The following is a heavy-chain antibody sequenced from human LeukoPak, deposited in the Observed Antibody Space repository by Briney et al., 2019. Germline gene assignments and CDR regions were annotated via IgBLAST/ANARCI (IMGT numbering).Heavy chain of an antibody. D-gene: IGHD2-21*02. CDR1: GFTFSSYG. V-gene: IGHV3-23*01. Sequence: GGSLRLSCAASGFTFSSYGMSWVRQAPGKGLEWVSAISGSGGSTYYADSVKGRFTISRDNSKNTLYLQMNSLRAEDTAVYYCAKDHIVVVTATPNFDYWGQGTLVTVSS. J-gene: IGHJ4*02. CDR2: ISGSGGST. CDR3: AKDHIVVVTATPNFDY.